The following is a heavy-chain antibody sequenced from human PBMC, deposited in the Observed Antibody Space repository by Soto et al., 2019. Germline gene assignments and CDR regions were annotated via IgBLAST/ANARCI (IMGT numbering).Heavy chain of an antibody. Sequence: PSETLSLTCTVSGGSISSYYWSWIRQPAGKGLEWIGRIYTSGSTNYNPSLKSRVTMSVDTSKNQFSLKLSSVTAADTAVYYCARDGRAAAGNYYYYHGMDVWGQGTTVTVS. CDR3: ARDGRAAAGNYYYYHGMDV. CDR2: IYTSGST. D-gene: IGHD6-13*01. CDR1: GGSISSYY. V-gene: IGHV4-4*07. J-gene: IGHJ6*02.